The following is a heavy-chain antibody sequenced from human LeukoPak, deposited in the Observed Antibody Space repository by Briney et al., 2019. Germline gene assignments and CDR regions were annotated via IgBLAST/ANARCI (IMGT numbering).Heavy chain of an antibody. CDR2: IRYDGSNK. D-gene: IGHD1-1*01. CDR1: GFTYSTYC. V-gene: IGHV3-30*02. Sequence: GGSLRLSCAASGFTYSTYCMHWVPHAPGKGLEWVAFIRYDGSNKYYADSVKGRFTISRDNSKNTLYLQMNSLRAEDTAVYFCAKDKDPWKSTSISDFDYWGQGTLVTVSS. J-gene: IGHJ4*02. CDR3: AKDKDPWKSTSISDFDY.